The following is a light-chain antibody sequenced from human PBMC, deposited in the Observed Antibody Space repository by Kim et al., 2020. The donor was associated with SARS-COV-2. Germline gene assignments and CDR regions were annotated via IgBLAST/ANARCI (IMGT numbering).Light chain of an antibody. CDR2: EDN. CDR1: SGIIARNY. Sequence: TLTTSCTRSSGIIARNYVQWYQQRPGSAPTTVIYEDNQRPSGVPDRFSGSIDSSSNSASLTISGLKTEDEADYYCQSYDSSSAWVFGGGTQLTVL. J-gene: IGLJ3*02. CDR3: QSYDSSSAWV. V-gene: IGLV6-57*03.